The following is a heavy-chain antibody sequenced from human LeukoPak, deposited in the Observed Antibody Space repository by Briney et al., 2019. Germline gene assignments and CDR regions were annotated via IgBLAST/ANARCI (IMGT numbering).Heavy chain of an antibody. Sequence: PLWSLRLSCAGSGFSFSSSRMHWVRQVPGTGQEWVSRINDDETSTTYAEYVNGRFTISRDNAKNTLFLQMNSLSAGDTAVYYYATTGSGSYYDYWGQGTLVTVSS. CDR3: ATTGSGSYYDY. CDR1: GFSFSSSR. CDR2: INDDETST. D-gene: IGHD2-15*01. V-gene: IGHV3-74*01. J-gene: IGHJ4*02.